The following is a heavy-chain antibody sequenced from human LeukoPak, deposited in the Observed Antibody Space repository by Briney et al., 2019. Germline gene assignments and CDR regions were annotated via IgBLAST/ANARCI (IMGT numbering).Heavy chain of an antibody. CDR2: ISGSGGST. V-gene: IGHV3-23*01. CDR1: GFTFRTYW. D-gene: IGHD2-21*01. CDR3: AKEVSQGGDPRSPCDY. Sequence: GGSLRLSCAASGFTFRTYWMSWVRQAPGKGLEWVSAISGSGGSTYYADSVKGRFTISRDNSKNTLYLQMNSLRAEDTAVYYCAKEVSQGGDPRSPCDYWGQGTLVTVSS. J-gene: IGHJ4*02.